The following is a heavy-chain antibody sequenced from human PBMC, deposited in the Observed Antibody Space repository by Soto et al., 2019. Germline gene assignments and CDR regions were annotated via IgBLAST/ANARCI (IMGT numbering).Heavy chain of an antibody. CDR3: AHLSYYSDSSGYSWYFDL. V-gene: IGHV2-5*02. Sequence: QITLKESGPTLVKPTQTLTLTCTFSGFSLSTSGVGVGWIRQPPGKALEWLALIYWDDDKRYSPSLKSRLTITKDTSKNQVVLTMTNMDPVDTATYYCAHLSYYSDSSGYSWYFDLWGRGTLVTVSS. CDR2: IYWDDDK. CDR1: GFSLSTSGVG. J-gene: IGHJ2*01. D-gene: IGHD3-22*01.